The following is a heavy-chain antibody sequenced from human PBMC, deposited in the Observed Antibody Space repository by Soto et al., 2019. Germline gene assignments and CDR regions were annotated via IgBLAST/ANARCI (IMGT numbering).Heavy chain of an antibody. D-gene: IGHD4-17*01. CDR1: GYSFTSYW. Sequence: GESLKISCKGSGYSFTSYWIGWVRQMPGKGLEWMGIIYPGDSDTRYSPSFQGQVTISADKSISTAYLQWSSLKASDTAMYYCARPNNPTVTTPDAFDIWGQGTMVTVSS. CDR3: ARPNNPTVTTPDAFDI. J-gene: IGHJ3*02. V-gene: IGHV5-51*01. CDR2: IYPGDSDT.